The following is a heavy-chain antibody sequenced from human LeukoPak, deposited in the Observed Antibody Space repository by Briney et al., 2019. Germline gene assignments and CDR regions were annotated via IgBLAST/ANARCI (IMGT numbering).Heavy chain of an antibody. CDR3: ARAPPDYDILTGPIDY. CDR1: GFTFSSYA. V-gene: IGHV3-30-3*01. J-gene: IGHJ4*02. CDR2: ISYDGSNK. Sequence: PGGSLRLSCAASGFTFSSYAMHWVRQAPGKGLEWVAVISYDGSNKYYADSVKGRFTISRDNSKNTLYLQVNSLRAEDTAVYYCARAPPDYDILTGPIDYWGQGTLVTVSS. D-gene: IGHD3-9*01.